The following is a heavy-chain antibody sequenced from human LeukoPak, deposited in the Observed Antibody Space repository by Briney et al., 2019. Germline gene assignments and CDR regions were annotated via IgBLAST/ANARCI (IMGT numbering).Heavy chain of an antibody. V-gene: IGHV1-46*01. D-gene: IGHD4-11*01. CDR1: GYTFTSYY. CDR3: ARGGRKLGYSNYYYYYHMDV. J-gene: IGHJ6*03. Sequence: GASVKVSCKASGYTFTSYYMHWVRQAPGQGLEWMGIINPSGGSTSYAQKFQGRVTMTRDMSTSTVYMELSSLRSEDTAVYYCARGGRKLGYSNYYYYYHMDVWGKGTTVTVSS. CDR2: INPSGGST.